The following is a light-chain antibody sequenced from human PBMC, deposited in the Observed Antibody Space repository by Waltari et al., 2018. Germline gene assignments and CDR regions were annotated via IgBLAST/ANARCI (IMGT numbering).Light chain of an antibody. Sequence: QSALTQPPSVSGSPGQSVTISCTGTSSDVGGHNRVSWYQQPPGTAPKLMIYEVSNRPSGVPDRFSGSRSGNTASLTISGLQAEDEADYYCSSYTSSDTVIFGGGTKLTVL. V-gene: IGLV2-18*02. CDR2: EVS. CDR3: SSYTSSDTVI. CDR1: SSDVGGHNR. J-gene: IGLJ2*01.